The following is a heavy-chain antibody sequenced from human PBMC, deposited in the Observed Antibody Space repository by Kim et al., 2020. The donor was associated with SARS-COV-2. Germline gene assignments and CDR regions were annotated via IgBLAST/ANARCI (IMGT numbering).Heavy chain of an antibody. CDR3: ARDALVYDNWFDP. D-gene: IGHD2-8*01. J-gene: IGHJ5*02. CDR1: GFTFSSYW. V-gene: IGHV3-7*05. Sequence: GGSLRLSCAASGFTFSSYWMSWVRQAPGKGLEWVANIKQDGSEKYYVDSVKGRFTISRDNAKNSLYLQMNSLRAEDTAVYYCARDALVYDNWFDPWGQGTLVTVSS. CDR2: IKQDGSEK.